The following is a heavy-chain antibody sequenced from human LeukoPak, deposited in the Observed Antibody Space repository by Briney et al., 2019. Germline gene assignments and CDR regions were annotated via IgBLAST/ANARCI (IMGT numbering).Heavy chain of an antibody. V-gene: IGHV4-31*03. J-gene: IGHJ5*02. CDR1: AGSISSGGYD. CDR3: AREQVFWSGYSQHTENNWFDP. D-gene: IGHD3-3*01. Sequence: AQTLSPTCTLSAGSISSGGYDCTWIRQHRGRGLEWIVDMYYTGTTYYNRSLKSRVTISVDTSKNQFSLKLSSVTAADTAVYYCAREQVFWSGYSQHTENNWFDPWGQGTLVTVSS. CDR2: MYYTGTT.